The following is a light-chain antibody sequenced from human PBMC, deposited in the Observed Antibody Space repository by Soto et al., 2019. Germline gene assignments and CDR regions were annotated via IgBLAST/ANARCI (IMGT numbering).Light chain of an antibody. CDR2: DAA. CDR3: QHYDDVPLT. V-gene: IGKV1-33*01. Sequence: DIQMTQSPSSLSASVGDRVTITCQASQDINNFLNWYQQKPGKAPKVLIYDAANLETGVPSRFSGSGSGTHFTFTINSLQPDDIATYYCQHYDDVPLTFGGATKVEIK. J-gene: IGKJ4*01. CDR1: QDINNF.